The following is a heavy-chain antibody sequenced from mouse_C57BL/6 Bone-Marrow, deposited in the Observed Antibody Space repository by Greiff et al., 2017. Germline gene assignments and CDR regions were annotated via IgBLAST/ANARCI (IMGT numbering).Heavy chain of an antibody. CDR2: IYTYNGVS. V-gene: IGHV1-31*01. CDR1: GYSFTGYY. J-gene: IGHJ4*01. Sequence: EVQLQESGPELVKPGASVKISCKASGYSFTGYYMCWVKQSHGNILDWIGYIYTYNGVSSYNQTFKGKDTLTVDKSSSTAYMALRSLSSEDSAVYYCTMITTGGFNYYAMDYWGQGTSVTVSS. CDR3: TMITTGGFNYYAMDY. D-gene: IGHD2-4*01.